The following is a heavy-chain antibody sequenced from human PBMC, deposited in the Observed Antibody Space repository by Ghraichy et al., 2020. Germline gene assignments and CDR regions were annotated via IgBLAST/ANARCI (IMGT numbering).Heavy chain of an antibody. V-gene: IGHV4-39*02. CDR3: ATSMYISTWYYLGY. CDR2: IYNTVST. CDR1: GASVSSGSGSYY. Sequence: SETLSLTCTVSGASVSSGSGSYYWAWVRQTPGKGLEWIGTIYNTVSTFYSPSLKGRVTISVDTSKNHFSLKLTSVTATDTAVYYCATSMYISTWYYLGYWGQGILVTVSS. J-gene: IGHJ4*02. D-gene: IGHD6-13*01.